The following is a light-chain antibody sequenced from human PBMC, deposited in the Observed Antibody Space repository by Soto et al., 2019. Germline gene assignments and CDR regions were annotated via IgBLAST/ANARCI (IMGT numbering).Light chain of an antibody. V-gene: IGKV3-20*01. Sequence: EIVMTQSPGTLSLSPWERATLSCRASQSVSSNFLAWYQQKPGQPPRLIIYDSSSRATGFPDRFSGSGSGTDFTLTISRLESEDFAVYYCQQYNISPWTFGQGTKVDIK. CDR2: DSS. CDR1: QSVSSNF. CDR3: QQYNISPWT. J-gene: IGKJ1*01.